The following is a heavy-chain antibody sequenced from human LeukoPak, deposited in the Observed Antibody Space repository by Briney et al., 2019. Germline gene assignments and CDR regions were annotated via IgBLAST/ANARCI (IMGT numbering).Heavy chain of an antibody. D-gene: IGHD2/OR15-2a*01. CDR1: GFPFSLYG. CDR3: AKKRPGTVTEALDY. CDR2: MSHDGSNE. V-gene: IGHV3-30*18. J-gene: IGHJ4*02. Sequence: PGSSLRLSCAASGFPFSLYGMHWVRQAPGKGLEWVAHMSHDGSNEYYADSVKGRSTISRDNSRNTLYLQMNSLRADDTAVYYCAKKRPGTVTEALDYWGRGTLVTVSS.